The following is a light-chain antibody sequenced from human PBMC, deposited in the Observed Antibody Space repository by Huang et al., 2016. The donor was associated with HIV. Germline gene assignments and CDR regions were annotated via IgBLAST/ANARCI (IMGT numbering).Light chain of an antibody. Sequence: DTVMTQTPATLSVSPGARATLSCRASQSVGSKLAWFQQKPGHAPRLLIHGASTRATGIPARFSGSGSGTEFTLTISSLQSEDFAVYYCQQYNNWPYTFGQGTKLEIK. CDR2: GAS. J-gene: IGKJ2*01. V-gene: IGKV3-15*01. CDR1: QSVGSK. CDR3: QQYNNWPYT.